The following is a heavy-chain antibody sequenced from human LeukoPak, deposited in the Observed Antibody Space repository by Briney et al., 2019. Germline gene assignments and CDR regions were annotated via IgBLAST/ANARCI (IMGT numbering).Heavy chain of an antibody. CDR3: ARARIKYYYDSSGYYYFDY. D-gene: IGHD3-22*01. CDR1: GGSISSYY. Sequence: PSETLSLTCTVSGGSISSYYWSWIRQPPGKGLEWIGYIYYSGSTNYNPSLKSRVTISVDTSKNQFSLKLSSVTAADTAVYYCARARIKYYYDSSGYYYFDYWGQGTLVTVSS. CDR2: IYYSGST. J-gene: IGHJ4*02. V-gene: IGHV4-59*01.